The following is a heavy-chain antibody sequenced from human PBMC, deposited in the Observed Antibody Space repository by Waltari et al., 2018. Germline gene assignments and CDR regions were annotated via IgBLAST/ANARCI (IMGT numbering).Heavy chain of an antibody. J-gene: IGHJ4*02. Sequence: QVQLVQSGAEVKKSGASVKVSCKAAGYTFTDLFIHGVRQAPGQGLEWMGRINPNSGDTSYAQRFQGRVTMTGDTSITTAYMELTGLRSDDTAIYYCARSGGGTTTFGVAEWGQGSLVTVSS. V-gene: IGHV1-2*06. CDR2: INPNSGDT. CDR1: GYTFTDLF. D-gene: IGHD3-3*01. CDR3: ARSGGGTTTFGVAE.